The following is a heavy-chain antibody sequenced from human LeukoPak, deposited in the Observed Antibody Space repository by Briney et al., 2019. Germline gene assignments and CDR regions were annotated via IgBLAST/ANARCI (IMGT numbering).Heavy chain of an antibody. CDR2: IYPGDSDI. CDR1: GYKFINYW. V-gene: IGHV5-51*01. D-gene: IGHD5-18*01. J-gene: IGHJ6*03. Sequence: GESLKISCEGSGYKFINYWVAWVRQMPGKGLEWMGIIYPGDSDIRYSPSFEGQVTLSADKYVNTAYLQWSSLKASDTAIYYCARVEVHGYTYGYTTFNYYMDVWGKGTAVTVSS. CDR3: ARVEVHGYTYGYTTFNYYMDV.